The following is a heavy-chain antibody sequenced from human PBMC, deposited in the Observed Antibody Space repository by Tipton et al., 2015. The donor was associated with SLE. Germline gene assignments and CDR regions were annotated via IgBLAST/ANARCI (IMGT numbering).Heavy chain of an antibody. D-gene: IGHD2-15*01. CDR2: ISYDGSNK. V-gene: IGHV3-30*19. J-gene: IGHJ4*02. CDR1: GFTFSSYG. Sequence: LRLSCAASGFTFSSYGMHWVRQAPGKGLEWVAVISYDGSNKYYADSGKGRFTISRDNSKNTLYLQMNSLRAEDTAVYYCARAPPANIVVVVAAYFDYWGQGTLVTVSS. CDR3: ARAPPANIVVVVAAYFDY.